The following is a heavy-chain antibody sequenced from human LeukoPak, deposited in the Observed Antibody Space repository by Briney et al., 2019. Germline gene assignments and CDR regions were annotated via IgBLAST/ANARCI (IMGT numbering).Heavy chain of an antibody. CDR3: ASRYEF. D-gene: IGHD3-10*01. Sequence: GGSLRLSCTASEFTFSSYSMHWVRQAPGKGLEWVAVISYDGSNKYFADSVKGRFTISRDNSKNTLYLQMNSLRAEDTAVYYCASRYEFWGQGTLVTVSS. V-gene: IGHV3-30*07. J-gene: IGHJ4*02. CDR2: ISYDGSNK. CDR1: EFTFSSYS.